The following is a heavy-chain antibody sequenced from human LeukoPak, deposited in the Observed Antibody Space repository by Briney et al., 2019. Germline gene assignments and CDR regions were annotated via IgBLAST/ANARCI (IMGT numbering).Heavy chain of an antibody. V-gene: IGHV3-30*02. CDR3: AKSAAPYSGYPRLNYYYCYMDV. Sequence: PGGSLRLSCAASGFTFSSYGMHWVRQAPGKGLEWVAFIRYGGSNKYYADSVKGRFTISRDNSKNTLYLQMNSLRAEDTAVYYCAKSAAPYSGYPRLNYYYCYMDVWGKGTTVTISS. D-gene: IGHD5-12*01. J-gene: IGHJ6*03. CDR2: IRYGGSNK. CDR1: GFTFSSYG.